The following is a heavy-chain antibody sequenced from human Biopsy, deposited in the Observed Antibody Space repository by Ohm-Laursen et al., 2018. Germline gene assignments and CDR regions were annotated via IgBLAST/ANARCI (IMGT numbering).Heavy chain of an antibody. CDR2: IYYSGTT. Sequence: TLSLTCTVSGDSIGTYYWSWIRQPPGQDMEWIASIYYSGTTHKNPSLKSRVTISVDTSQGLLSLDLSSVTAADTAVYYCARVRGGFLEWFDYWGQGTLVTVSS. D-gene: IGHD3-3*01. V-gene: IGHV4-59*01. J-gene: IGHJ5*01. CDR1: GDSIGTYY. CDR3: ARVRGGFLEWFDY.